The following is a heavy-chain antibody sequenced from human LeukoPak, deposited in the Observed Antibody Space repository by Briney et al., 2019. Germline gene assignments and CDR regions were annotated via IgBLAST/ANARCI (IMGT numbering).Heavy chain of an antibody. CDR3: ARDTLGHRGATIYYYYYYMDV. V-gene: IGHV1-18*01. CDR2: ISAYNGNT. D-gene: IGHD1-26*01. CDR1: GYTFTSYG. J-gene: IGHJ6*03. Sequence: ASVKVSCKASGYTFTSYGISWVRQAPGQRLEWMGWISAYNGNTNYAQKLQGRVTMTTDTSTSTAYMELRSLRSDDTAVYYCARDTLGHRGATIYYYYYYMDVWGKGTTVTISS.